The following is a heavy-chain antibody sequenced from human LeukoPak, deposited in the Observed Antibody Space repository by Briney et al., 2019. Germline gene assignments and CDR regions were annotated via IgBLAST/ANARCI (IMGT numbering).Heavy chain of an antibody. CDR1: GYTLTGYY. V-gene: IGHV1-2*02. CDR2: INPYSGGT. D-gene: IGHD6-13*01. Sequence: ASVKVSCKASGYTLTGYYMHWVRQAPGQGLEWMGWINPYSGGTNYAQKFQGRVTMTRDTSISTAYMELSRLRSDDTAVYYCARGAYSSSWLPPDYWGQGTLVTVSS. CDR3: ARGAYSSSWLPPDY. J-gene: IGHJ4*02.